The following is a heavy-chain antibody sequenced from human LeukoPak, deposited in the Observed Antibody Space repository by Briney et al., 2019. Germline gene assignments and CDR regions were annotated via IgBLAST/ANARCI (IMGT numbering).Heavy chain of an antibody. V-gene: IGHV4-4*07. Sequence: SETLSLTCTVSGGSISSYYWSWIRQPAGKGLEWIGRIYTSGSTNYNPSLKSRVTMSVDTSKNQFSLKLSSVTAADTAVYYCARDWDDYGDYVVFDYWGQGTLVTVSS. CDR3: ARDWDDYGDYVVFDY. CDR2: IYTSGST. CDR1: GGSISSYY. D-gene: IGHD4-17*01. J-gene: IGHJ4*02.